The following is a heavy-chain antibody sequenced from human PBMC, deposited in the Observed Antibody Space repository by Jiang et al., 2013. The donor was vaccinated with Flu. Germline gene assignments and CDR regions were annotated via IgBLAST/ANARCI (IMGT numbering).Heavy chain of an antibody. CDR2: INHSGST. Sequence: LLKPSETLSLTCAVYGGSFSGYYWSWIRQPPGKGLEWIGEINHSGSTNYNPSLKSRVTISVDTSKNQFSLKLSSVTAADTAVYYCARATPKYYYYYYGMDVWGQGTTV. CDR3: ARATPKYYYYYYGMDV. CDR1: GGSFSGYY. J-gene: IGHJ6*02. V-gene: IGHV4-34*01.